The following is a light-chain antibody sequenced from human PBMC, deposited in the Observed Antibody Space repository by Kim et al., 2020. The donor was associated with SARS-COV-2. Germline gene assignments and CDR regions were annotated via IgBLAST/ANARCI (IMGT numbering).Light chain of an antibody. J-gene: IGKJ4*01. CDR3: QQYNDHELT. CDR1: QNVNTW. CDR2: DAS. V-gene: IGKV1-5*01. Sequence: ASFGDRVPITCRASQNVNTWLAWYQPRPGKAPPVLIYDASNLESGVPSRFSGSGSGTEFTLTISGLQPDDFATYYCQQYNDHELTFGGGTKVDIK.